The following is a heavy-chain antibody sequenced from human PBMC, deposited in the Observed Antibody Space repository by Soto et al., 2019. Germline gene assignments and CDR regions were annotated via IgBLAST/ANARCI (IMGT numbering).Heavy chain of an antibody. CDR2: ISSDGGST. CDR1: EFTFSSYA. Sequence: GGSLRLSCAASEFTFSSYAMHWVRQAPGKGLECISGISSDGGSTYYANSVKGRFTISRDNSKNTLYLQMGSLRAEDMAVYFCARDRSCSSSTCYEMGGHDYWGQGTLVTVSS. J-gene: IGHJ4*02. V-gene: IGHV3-64*01. CDR3: ARDRSCSSSTCYEMGGHDY. D-gene: IGHD2-2*01.